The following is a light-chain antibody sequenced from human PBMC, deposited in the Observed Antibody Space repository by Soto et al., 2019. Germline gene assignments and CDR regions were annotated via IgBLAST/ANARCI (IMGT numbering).Light chain of an antibody. J-gene: IGLJ1*01. CDR2: SNT. V-gene: IGLV1-44*01. CDR1: SSNIGSNT. CDR3: NSYTSKSTGV. Sequence: QSVLTQPPSASGTPGQRVTISCSGSSSNIGSNTGNWYQQLPGTAPKLLIYSNTQRPSGGSNRFSGSKSGNTASLTISGLQAEDEADYYCNSYTSKSTGVFGTGTKVTVL.